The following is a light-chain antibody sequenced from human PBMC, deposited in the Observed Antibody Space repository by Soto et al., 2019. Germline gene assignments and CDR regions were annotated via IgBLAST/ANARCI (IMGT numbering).Light chain of an antibody. J-gene: IGKJ5*01. CDR2: AAS. CDR1: QGISSY. V-gene: IGKV1-9*01. CDR3: QQLNTYPIT. Sequence: DIQLTQPQSFLFPSLGARVTITSRASQGISSYLVWYQQRPGKAPKLLIYAASTLQSGVPSRFSGSGSGTEFTLTISSLQPEDFATYYCQQLNTYPITFGLGTRLEIK.